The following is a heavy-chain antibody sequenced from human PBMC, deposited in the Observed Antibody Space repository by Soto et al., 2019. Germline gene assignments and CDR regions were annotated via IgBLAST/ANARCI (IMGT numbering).Heavy chain of an antibody. D-gene: IGHD2-2*01. V-gene: IGHV4-30-4*01. J-gene: IGHJ5*02. Sequence: SETLSLTCTVSGGSISSGDYYWSWIRQPPGKGLEWIGYIYYSGSTYYNPSLKSRVTISVDTSKNQFSLKLSSVTAADTAVYYCARSSSTSLNWFDPWGQGTLVTVSS. CDR3: ARSSSTSLNWFDP. CDR2: IYYSGST. CDR1: GGSISSGDYY.